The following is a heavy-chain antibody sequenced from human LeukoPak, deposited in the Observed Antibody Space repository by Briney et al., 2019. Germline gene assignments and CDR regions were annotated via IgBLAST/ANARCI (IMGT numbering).Heavy chain of an antibody. CDR2: INHSGST. Sequence: SETLSLTCAVYGGSFSGYYWSWLRQPPGKGLEWIGEINHSGSTNFNPSLKSRVTISVDTSKNQLSLKLSSVTAADTAVYYCGRVRAGSSSPSVRDAFDIWGQGTMVTVSS. CDR3: GRVRAGSSSPSVRDAFDI. V-gene: IGHV4-34*01. CDR1: GGSFSGYY. D-gene: IGHD6-6*01. J-gene: IGHJ3*02.